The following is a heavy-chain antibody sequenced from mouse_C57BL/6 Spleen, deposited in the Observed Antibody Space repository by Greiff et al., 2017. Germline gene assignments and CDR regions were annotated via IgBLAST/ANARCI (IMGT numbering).Heavy chain of an antibody. D-gene: IGHD4-1*01. J-gene: IGHJ4*01. V-gene: IGHV2-2*01. Sequence: VQLQQSGPGLVQPSQSLSITCTVSGFSLTSYGVHWVRQSPGKGLEWLGMIWSGGSTDSNAAFISRLSISKDNSKSQVFFKMNSLQADDTAIYYCAINSPTWGSMDYWGQGTSVTVSS. CDR2: IWSGGST. CDR1: GFSLTSYG. CDR3: AINSPTWGSMDY.